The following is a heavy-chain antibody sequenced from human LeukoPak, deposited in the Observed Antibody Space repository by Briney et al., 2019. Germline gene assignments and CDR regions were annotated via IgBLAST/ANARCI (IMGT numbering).Heavy chain of an antibody. D-gene: IGHD4-23*01. V-gene: IGHV3-9*01. CDR3: AKETLGTPYFDS. CDR2: VSWNSGRR. Sequence: GGSLRLSCAASGFTFDDYAMHWVRQAPGKGLEWVSGVSWNSGRRGYADSVKGRFTISRDNAKNSLYLQISSLRAEDTALYYCAKETLGTPYFDSWGQGTLVTVSS. CDR1: GFTFDDYA. J-gene: IGHJ4*02.